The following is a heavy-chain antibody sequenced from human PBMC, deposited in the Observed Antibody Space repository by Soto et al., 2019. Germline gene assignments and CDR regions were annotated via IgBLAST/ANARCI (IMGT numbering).Heavy chain of an antibody. CDR1: GFTFSSYG. V-gene: IGHV3-33*01. CDR3: ARDGGNAGDIVVVPAAY. CDR2: IWYDGSNK. J-gene: IGHJ4*02. D-gene: IGHD2-2*01. Sequence: GGSLRLSCAASGFTFSSYGMHWVRQAPGKGLEWVAVIWYDGSNKYYADSVKGRFTISRDNSKNTLYLQMNSLRAEDTAVYYCARDGGNAGDIVVVPAAYWGQGTLVTVSS.